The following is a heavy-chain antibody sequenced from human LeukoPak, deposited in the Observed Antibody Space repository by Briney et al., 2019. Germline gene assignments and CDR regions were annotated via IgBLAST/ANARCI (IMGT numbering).Heavy chain of an antibody. Sequence: GGSLRLSCAASGFTFSSYWMNWVRQAPGKGLVWVSRIASDGSSTTYADSVKGRFSISRDNAKNTLYLQMNSLRVEDTAVYYCASGRPHGNDYWGQGTLVTVSS. V-gene: IGHV3-74*01. J-gene: IGHJ4*02. D-gene: IGHD4-23*01. CDR2: IASDGSST. CDR3: ASGRPHGNDY. CDR1: GFTFSSYW.